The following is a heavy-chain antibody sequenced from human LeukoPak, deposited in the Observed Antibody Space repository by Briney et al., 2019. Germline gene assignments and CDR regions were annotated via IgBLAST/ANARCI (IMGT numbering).Heavy chain of an antibody. D-gene: IGHD5-24*01. Sequence: GGSLRLSCAASGFTFSSYSMNWVRQAPGKGLEWVSSISSSSSYIYYADSVKGRFTISRDNAKNSLYLQMNSLRAEDTAVYYCARDLSGSGDGYNDFDYWGQGTLVTVSS. CDR3: ARDLSGSGDGYNDFDY. CDR1: GFTFSSYS. CDR2: ISSSSSYI. J-gene: IGHJ4*02. V-gene: IGHV3-21*01.